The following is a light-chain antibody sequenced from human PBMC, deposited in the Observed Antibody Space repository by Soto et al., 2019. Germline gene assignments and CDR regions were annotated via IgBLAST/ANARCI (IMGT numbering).Light chain of an antibody. J-gene: IGLJ3*02. CDR2: LEGSGSY. CDR3: ETWDSNTRV. Sequence: QSVLTQSSSASASLGSSVKLTCTLSSWHSSYIIAWHQQQPGKAPRYLIKLEGSGSYNKGSGVPDRFSGSSSGAVRYLTISNLQFEDEADYYCETWDSNTRVFGGGTKLTVL. V-gene: IGLV4-60*02. CDR1: SWHSSYI.